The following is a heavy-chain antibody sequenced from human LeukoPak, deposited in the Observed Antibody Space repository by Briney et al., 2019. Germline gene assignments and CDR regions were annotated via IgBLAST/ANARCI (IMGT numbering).Heavy chain of an antibody. CDR2: IYPGDSDT. V-gene: IGHV5-51*01. CDR1: GYTFSNYW. J-gene: IGHJ4*02. D-gene: IGHD1-26*01. Sequence: GESLKISCTGSGYTFSNYWIGWVRQMPGKGLEWMGIIYPGDSDTRYSPSFQGQVTISADKSASTASLQWSSLKASDTAIYYCARFFGRGASPRFYYFDYWGQGTLVTVSS. CDR3: ARFFGRGASPRFYYFDY.